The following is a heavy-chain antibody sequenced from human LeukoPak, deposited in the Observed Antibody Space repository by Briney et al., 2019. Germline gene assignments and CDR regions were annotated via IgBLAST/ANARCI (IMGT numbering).Heavy chain of an antibody. D-gene: IGHD6-6*01. J-gene: IGHJ3*02. V-gene: IGHV4-59*01. CDR3: ARETRTSWSFDI. Sequence: SETLSLTCSVSGGSIPPYDWSWIRQTPGKGLEWIASIYYTGTPTYNPSLKSRVTISVDAFKNHFSLKLTSVTPADAAIYYCARETRTSWSFDIWGQGTIVTVSS. CDR2: IYYTGTP. CDR1: GGSIPPYD.